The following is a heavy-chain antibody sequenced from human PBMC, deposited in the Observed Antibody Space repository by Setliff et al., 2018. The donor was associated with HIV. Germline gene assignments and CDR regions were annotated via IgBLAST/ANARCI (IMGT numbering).Heavy chain of an antibody. V-gene: IGHV3-48*01. CDR3: AKGSLPSGYSYGFFDY. J-gene: IGHJ4*02. CDR2: SSPTSSSK. CDR1: GFSLGDFM. D-gene: IGHD5-18*01. Sequence: GSLRLSCTASGFSLGDFMLTWVRQAPGKGLQWVSDSSPTSSSKLYAESVKGRFTISRDNAKNSLYLQMNSLRAEDTAVYYCAKGSLPSGYSYGFFDYWGQGTLVTVSS.